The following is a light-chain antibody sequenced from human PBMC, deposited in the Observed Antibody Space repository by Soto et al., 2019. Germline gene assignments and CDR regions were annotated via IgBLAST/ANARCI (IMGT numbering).Light chain of an antibody. V-gene: IGLV2-8*01. CDR2: DVS. J-gene: IGLJ1*01. CDR1: SSDVGGYNF. Sequence: QSVLTQPPSASGSPGQSVTISCTGTSSDVGGYNFVSWYQQHPGKAPKLMIYDVSKRPSGVPDRFSGSKSGNTASLTVSGLQTEDEADYYCSSYAGSNLDVFGTGTKLTVL. CDR3: SSYAGSNLDV.